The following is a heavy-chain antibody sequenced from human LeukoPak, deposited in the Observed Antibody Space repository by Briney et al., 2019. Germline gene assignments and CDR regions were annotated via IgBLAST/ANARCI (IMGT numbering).Heavy chain of an antibody. CDR2: IKEDGSET. CDR1: GFSFIGYW. V-gene: IGHV3-7*01. J-gene: IGHJ4*02. Sequence: PGGPLRLSCEASGFSFIGYWMIWVRQAHPKGLYWVGNIKEDGSETYYVDSVKGRFTISRDNAKNALFLQMDSLTAGDTAVYYCARALTGKRFFYFDYWGKGTLVTVSS. D-gene: IGHD1-1*01. CDR3: ARALTGKRFFYFDY.